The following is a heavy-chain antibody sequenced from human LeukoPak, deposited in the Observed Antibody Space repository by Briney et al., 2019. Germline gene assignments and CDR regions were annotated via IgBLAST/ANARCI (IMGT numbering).Heavy chain of an antibody. Sequence: GGSLRLSCAASGFTFSSSWMTWVRQAPGKGLEWVASIREDGSEKTSVDSVKGRFTISRDNAKNSLYLQMDSLRAEDTAVYYCARGGYCSGGSCYSQYYFDYWGQGTLVTVSS. CDR1: GFTFSSSW. CDR3: ARGGYCSGGSCYSQYYFDY. V-gene: IGHV3-7*01. J-gene: IGHJ4*02. D-gene: IGHD2-15*01. CDR2: IREDGSEK.